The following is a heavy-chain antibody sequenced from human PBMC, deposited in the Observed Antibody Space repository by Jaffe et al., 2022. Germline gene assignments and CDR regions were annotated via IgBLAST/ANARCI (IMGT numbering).Heavy chain of an antibody. J-gene: IGHJ4*02. V-gene: IGHV3-7*01. D-gene: IGHD5-12*01. CDR1: GFTFSIYW. Sequence: EVQLVESGGGLVQPGGSLRLSCAASGFTFSIYWMTWVRQAPGKGLEWVANINEDGSEKYYVDSVKGRFTISRDNAKDSLYLQMNSLRAEDTAVYYCARARRGGGYNAPFWDYWGQGTLVTVSS. CDR3: ARARRGGGYNAPFWDY. CDR2: INEDGSEK.